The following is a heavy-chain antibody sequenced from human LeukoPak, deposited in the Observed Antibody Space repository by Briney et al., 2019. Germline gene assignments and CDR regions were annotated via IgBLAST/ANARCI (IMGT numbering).Heavy chain of an antibody. D-gene: IGHD5-18*01. Sequence: SETLSLTCTVSGGSISSYYWSWIRQPPGEGLEWIGYIYYSGSTNYNPSLKSRVTISVDSSKNQFSLKLSSVTAADTAMYYCARGRKYTNGYRVTELGSGYFDYWGQGILVTVSS. CDR1: GGSISSYY. CDR3: ARGRKYTNGYRVTELGSGYFDY. V-gene: IGHV4-59*01. J-gene: IGHJ4*02. CDR2: IYYSGST.